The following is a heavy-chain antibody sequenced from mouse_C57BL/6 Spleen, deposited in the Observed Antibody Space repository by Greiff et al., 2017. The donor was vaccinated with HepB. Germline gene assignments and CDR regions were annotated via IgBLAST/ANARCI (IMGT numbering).Heavy chain of an antibody. CDR2: IYPGDGDT. D-gene: IGHD1-1*01. CDR1: GYAFSSSW. CDR3: ARRDYYGSSENFDY. Sequence: VQLQQSGPELVKPGASVKISCKASGYAFSSSWMNWVKQRPGKGLEWIGRIYPGDGDTNYNGKFKGKATLTADKSSSTAYMQLSSLTSEDSAVYFCARRDYYGSSENFDYWGQGTTLTVSS. V-gene: IGHV1-82*01. J-gene: IGHJ2*01.